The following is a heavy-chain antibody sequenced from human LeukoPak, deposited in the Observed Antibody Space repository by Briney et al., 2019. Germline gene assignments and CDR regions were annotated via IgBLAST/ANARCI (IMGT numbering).Heavy chain of an antibody. CDR3: ARGYYYDSSGFDY. J-gene: IGHJ4*02. Sequence: SETLSLTCTVSGGSISSYYWSWIRQPPGKGLEWIGYIYYSGSTNYNPSLKSRVTISVDTSKNQFSLKLSSVTAADTAVYYCARGYYYDSSGFDYRGQGTLVTVSS. CDR2: IYYSGST. CDR1: GGSISSYY. V-gene: IGHV4-59*01. D-gene: IGHD3-22*01.